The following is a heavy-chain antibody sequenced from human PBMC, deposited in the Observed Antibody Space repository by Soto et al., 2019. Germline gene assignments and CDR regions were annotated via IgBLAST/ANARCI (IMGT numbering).Heavy chain of an antibody. CDR2: ISAHNGNT. D-gene: IGHD1-26*01. Sequence: ASVKVSCKASGYTFSNYGISWVRQAPGQGLEWMAWISAHNGNTNYAQKFQDRVTMTTDTSTTTAFMELTSLTSDDTAVYYCARGKGSLGRYYYGLDVWGQGTTVTVS. CDR1: GYTFSNYG. V-gene: IGHV1-18*04. J-gene: IGHJ6*02. CDR3: ARGKGSLGRYYYGLDV.